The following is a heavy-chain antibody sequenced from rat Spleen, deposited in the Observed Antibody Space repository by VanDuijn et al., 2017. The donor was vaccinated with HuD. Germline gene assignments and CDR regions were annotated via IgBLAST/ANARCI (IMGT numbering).Heavy chain of an antibody. CDR3: TTDNYGD. CDR1: GFTFSDYY. D-gene: IGHD1-11*01. CDR2: INYDGSST. Sequence: EVQLVESGGGLVQPGRSMKLSCAASGFTFSDYYMAWVRQAPTKGLEWVATINYDGSSTYYRDSVKGRFTISRDNAKSTLYLQMDSLRSEDTATYYCTTDNYGDWGQGVMVTVSS. V-gene: IGHV5-20*01. J-gene: IGHJ2*01.